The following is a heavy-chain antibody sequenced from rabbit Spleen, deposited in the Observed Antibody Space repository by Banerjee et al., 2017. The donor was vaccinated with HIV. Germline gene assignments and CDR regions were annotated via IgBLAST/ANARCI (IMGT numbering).Heavy chain of an antibody. Sequence: QEQLVESGGGLVKPEGSLTLTCTASGFPFSAYYYICWVRQAPGKGLEWIACINVGSSGSTYYASWAKGRFTISKTSSTTVTLQMTSLTAADTATYFCARGFWDGSGDVFELWGPGTLVTVS. D-gene: IGHD1-1*01. CDR2: INVGSSGST. J-gene: IGHJ4*01. CDR3: ARGFWDGSGDVFEL. V-gene: IGHV1S45*01. CDR1: GFPFSAYYY.